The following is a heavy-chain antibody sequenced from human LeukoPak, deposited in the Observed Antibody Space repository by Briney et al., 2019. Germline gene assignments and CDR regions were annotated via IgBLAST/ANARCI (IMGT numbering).Heavy chain of an antibody. Sequence: GGSLRLSCAASGFTFSSYAVNWVHQAPGKGLEWVSYISSSSSTIYYADSVKGRFTISRDNAKNSLYLQMNSLRAEDTAVYYCARDSRQQLSHWGQGTLVTVSS. V-gene: IGHV3-48*01. CDR2: ISSSSSTI. D-gene: IGHD6-13*01. CDR1: GFTFSSYA. CDR3: ARDSRQQLSH. J-gene: IGHJ4*02.